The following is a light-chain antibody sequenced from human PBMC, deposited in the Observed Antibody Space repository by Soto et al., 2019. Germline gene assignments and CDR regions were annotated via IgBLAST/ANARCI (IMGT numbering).Light chain of an antibody. V-gene: IGLV1-40*01. CDR2: GDS. CDR3: QSYDSSLRGWL. Sequence: QSVLTQPPSVXXXXXXXXXXSCTGSSSNIGAGYNVHWYQQVPGTAPKLLIYGDSNRPSGVPDRFSGSKSGTSASLAITGLQAEDEADYYCQSYDSSLRGWLFGGGTKLTVL. J-gene: IGLJ3*02. CDR1: SSNIGAGYN.